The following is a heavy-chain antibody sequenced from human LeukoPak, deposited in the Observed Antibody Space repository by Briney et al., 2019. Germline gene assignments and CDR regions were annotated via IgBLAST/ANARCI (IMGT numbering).Heavy chain of an antibody. CDR1: GFTFSSYS. Sequence: TGGSLRLSCAASGFTFSSYSMNWVRQAPGKGLEWVSYISSSTSTIYYADSVKGRFTISRDNAKNSLYLQMNSLRDEDTAVYYCARPFYDSGGYYYKSFDIWGQGTMVTVFS. D-gene: IGHD3-22*01. CDR3: ARPFYDSGGYYYKSFDI. CDR2: ISSSTSTI. J-gene: IGHJ3*02. V-gene: IGHV3-48*02.